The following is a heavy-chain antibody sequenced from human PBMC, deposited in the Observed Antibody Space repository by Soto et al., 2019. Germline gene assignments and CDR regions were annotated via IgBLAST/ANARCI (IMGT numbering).Heavy chain of an antibody. CDR1: GFMFSNYW. V-gene: IGHV3-7*01. Sequence: EMQLVESGGGLVQPGESLRLSCAASGFMFSNYWMSWVRQAPGKGLEWVVNMNHDGSEIHYVDSVKGRFTTSRDNAKNSLYLQMNSLRAEDTGVYYCVRAHPSDGPYFECWGQGILVTVSS. CDR2: MNHDGSEI. D-gene: IGHD2-21*01. CDR3: VRAHPSDGPYFEC. J-gene: IGHJ4*02.